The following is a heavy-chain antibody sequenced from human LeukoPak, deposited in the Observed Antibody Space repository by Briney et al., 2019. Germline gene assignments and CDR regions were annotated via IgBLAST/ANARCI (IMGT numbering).Heavy chain of an antibody. CDR2: LDPGSGEI. CDR3: ATGTHYDLLPY. CDR1: GYSITELS. J-gene: IGHJ4*02. V-gene: IGHV1-24*01. Sequence: GASVKVSCKVSGYSITELSTHWVRQDPGKGLEWMGGLDPGSGEIIYEQKCRGRVTMTEDTSTDTAYMELSSLRSEDTALYYCATGTHYDLLPYWGQGTLVTVSS. D-gene: IGHD3-9*01.